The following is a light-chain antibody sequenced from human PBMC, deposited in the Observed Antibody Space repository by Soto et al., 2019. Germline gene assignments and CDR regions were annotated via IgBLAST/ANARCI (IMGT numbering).Light chain of an antibody. J-gene: IGKJ2*01. CDR3: QQYKDYVYT. V-gene: IGKV1-5*01. Sequence: DIKITQTPSTLWATVGDRVIITCRASQTVERWMAWYQQKPGKAPKLLISDVSTLERGVPSRFSGSGSATELTLTISGLQPDDFATYYCQQYKDYVYTFGQGTKVDI. CDR2: DVS. CDR1: QTVERW.